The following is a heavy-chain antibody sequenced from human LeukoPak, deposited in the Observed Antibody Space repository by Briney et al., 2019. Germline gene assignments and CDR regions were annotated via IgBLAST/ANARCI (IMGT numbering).Heavy chain of an antibody. V-gene: IGHV4-39*02. CDR1: GDSINNNY. CDR2: IHYSGST. J-gene: IGHJ4*02. D-gene: IGHD6-6*01. Sequence: SETLSLTCTVSGDSINNNYRGWIRQPPGKGLEWIGSIHYSGSTYYNPSLKSRVTISVDTSKNHLSLRLRSVTAADTAVYYCERGSIAPDYWGQGILVTVSS. CDR3: ERGSIAPDY.